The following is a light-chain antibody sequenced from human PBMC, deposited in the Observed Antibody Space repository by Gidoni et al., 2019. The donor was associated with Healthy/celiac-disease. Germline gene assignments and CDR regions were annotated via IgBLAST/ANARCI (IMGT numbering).Light chain of an antibody. J-gene: IGKJ2*01. V-gene: IGKV1-39*01. Sequence: DIQMMQSPSSLPASVGDSGTITCRASQRISSYLNWYQQKPGKAPKLLIYAASSLQSGVPSRFSGSGSGTDFTLTISSRQPEDFATYYCQQSYSTPQMYTFGQGTKLEIK. CDR3: QQSYSTPQMYT. CDR2: AAS. CDR1: QRISSY.